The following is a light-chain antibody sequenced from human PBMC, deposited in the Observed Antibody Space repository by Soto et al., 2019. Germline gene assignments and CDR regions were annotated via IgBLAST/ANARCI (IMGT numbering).Light chain of an antibody. CDR3: QQYGSSPHT. CDR1: QSVSGSS. V-gene: IGKV3-20*01. Sequence: ENVLTQSPGTLSLSPGERATLSCRASQSVSGSSLAWYQHKPGQAPRLLIYGASSRATGIPDRFSGSGSGTDFTLTISRLEPEDFAVYYCQQYGSSPHTFGQGTTVDI. J-gene: IGKJ1*01. CDR2: GAS.